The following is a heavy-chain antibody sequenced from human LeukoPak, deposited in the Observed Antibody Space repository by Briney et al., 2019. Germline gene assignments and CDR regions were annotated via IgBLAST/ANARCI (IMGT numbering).Heavy chain of an antibody. V-gene: IGHV4-59*08. J-gene: IGHJ3*02. CDR1: GGSISSYY. Sequence: SETLSLTCTVSGGSISSYYWSWIRQPPGKGLEWIGYIYYSGSTNYNPSLKSRVTISVDTSKNQFSLRLSSVTAADTAVYYCARHVLRYVPDAFDIWGQGTMVTVSS. CDR2: IYYSGST. CDR3: ARHVLRYVPDAFDI. D-gene: IGHD3-9*01.